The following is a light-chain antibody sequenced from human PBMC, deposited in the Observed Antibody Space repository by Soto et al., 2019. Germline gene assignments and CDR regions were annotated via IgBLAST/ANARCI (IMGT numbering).Light chain of an antibody. Sequence: DIQLTQSPSFLSSSVGDRVTITCRASQGISSYLAWYQQKPGKAPKLRVYAASTLQTGVPSRFRGSGSGTEFTPIISSLRPEDFATYYCQQLTSYPWTFGQGTTVEIK. CDR3: QQLTSYPWT. CDR1: QGISSY. J-gene: IGKJ1*01. V-gene: IGKV1-9*01. CDR2: AAS.